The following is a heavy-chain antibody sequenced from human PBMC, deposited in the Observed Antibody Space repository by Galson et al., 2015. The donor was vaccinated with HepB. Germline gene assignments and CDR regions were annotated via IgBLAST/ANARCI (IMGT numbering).Heavy chain of an antibody. Sequence: SVKVSCKASGGTFSSYAISWVRQAPGQGLEWMGGIIPIFGTANYAQKFQGRVTITADESTSTAYMELSSLRSEDTAVYYCARDSGARGLVIIKSPSYYYYMDVWGKGTTVTVSS. CDR2: IIPIFGTA. CDR3: ARDSGARGLVIIKSPSYYYYMDV. D-gene: IGHD3-9*01. V-gene: IGHV1-69*13. J-gene: IGHJ6*03. CDR1: GGTFSSYA.